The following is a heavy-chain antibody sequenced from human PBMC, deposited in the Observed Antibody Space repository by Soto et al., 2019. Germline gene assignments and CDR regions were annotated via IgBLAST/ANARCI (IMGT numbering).Heavy chain of an antibody. CDR3: ARARFWTGFFRPNLYSFDP. V-gene: IGHV1-18*01. CDR1: GYTFTTYG. D-gene: IGHD2-15*01. CDR2: ISGFNGNT. J-gene: IGHJ5*02. Sequence: ASLKVSCKASGYTFTTYGITWVRQAPGQGLEWMGWISGFNGNTNYAQRFQGRVSMTTDTFTNTAYMELRSLRSDDTAVYYCARARFWTGFFRPNLYSFDPRGQGPLVTVPS.